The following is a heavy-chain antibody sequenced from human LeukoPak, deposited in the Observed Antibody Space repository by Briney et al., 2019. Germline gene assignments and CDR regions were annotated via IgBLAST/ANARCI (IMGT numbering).Heavy chain of an antibody. CDR3: AKDLGRYRNNYFDY. CDR1: GFTFSTYA. V-gene: IGHV3-23*01. Sequence: GGSLRLSCAASGFTFSTYAMSWVRQAPGKGLEWVSAISGSGGGTYYADSVKGRFTISRDDSKNTLYLQMNSLRAEDTAVYYCAKDLGRYRNNYFDYWGQGTLVTVSS. J-gene: IGHJ4*02. D-gene: IGHD1-26*01. CDR2: ISGSGGGT.